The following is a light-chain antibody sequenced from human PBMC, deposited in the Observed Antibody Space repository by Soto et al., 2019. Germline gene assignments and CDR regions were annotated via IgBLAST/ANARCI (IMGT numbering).Light chain of an antibody. CDR1: SSSIGSHS. J-gene: IGLJ1*01. CDR2: DND. V-gene: IGLV1-51*01. CDR3: GTWDRSLSAGV. Sequence: QSVLTQPPSVSATPGQTVTISCSGSSSSIGSHSVSWYQLLPGTAPRLLIYDNDKRPSDIPDRFSGSKSGTSATLGITGLQTGDEADYFCGTWDRSLSAGVLGTGTKLTVL.